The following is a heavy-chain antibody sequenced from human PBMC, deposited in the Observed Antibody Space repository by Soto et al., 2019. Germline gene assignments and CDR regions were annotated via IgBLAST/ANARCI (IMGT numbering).Heavy chain of an antibody. V-gene: IGHV4-39*07. CDR1: GGSISSSSYY. CDR3: AREVATISPPFAFDI. D-gene: IGHD5-12*01. J-gene: IGHJ3*02. CDR2: IYYSGST. Sequence: SETLSLTCTVSGGSISSSSYYWGWIRQPPGKGLEWIGSIYYSGSTYYNPSLKSRVTISVDTSKNQFSLKLSSVTAADTAVYYCAREVATISPPFAFDIWGPGTMVTLSS.